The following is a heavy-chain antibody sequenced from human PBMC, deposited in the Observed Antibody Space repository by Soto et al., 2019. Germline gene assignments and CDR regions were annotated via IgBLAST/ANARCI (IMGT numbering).Heavy chain of an antibody. D-gene: IGHD3-22*01. J-gene: IGHJ4*02. V-gene: IGHV1-69*13. CDR1: GVTFSSYA. CDR3: ASAPYYYDSSGYLEY. CDR2: IIPIFGTA. Sequence: SVKVSCKASGVTFSSYAISWVRQAPGQGLEWMGGIIPIFGTANYAQKFQGRVTITADESTSTAYMELSSLRSEDTAVYYCASAPYYYDSSGYLEYWGQGTLVTVSS.